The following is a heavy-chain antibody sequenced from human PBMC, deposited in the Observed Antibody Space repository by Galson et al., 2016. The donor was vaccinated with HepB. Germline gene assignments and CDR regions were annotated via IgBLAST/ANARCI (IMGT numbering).Heavy chain of an antibody. CDR3: AKAGTYSSSKGWFDP. J-gene: IGHJ5*02. Sequence: SLRLSCAASGFTFDAYAMHWVRQAPGKGLEWVSGISWNSGTIGYAGSVKGRFTISRDNAKNSLYLQMNSLRPEDTALYYCAKAGTYSSSKGWFDPWGQGTLVTVSS. V-gene: IGHV3-9*01. D-gene: IGHD6-13*01. CDR1: GFTFDAYA. CDR2: ISWNSGTI.